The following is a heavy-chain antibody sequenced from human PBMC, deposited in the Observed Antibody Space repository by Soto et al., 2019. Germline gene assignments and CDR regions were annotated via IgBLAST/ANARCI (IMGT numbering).Heavy chain of an antibody. Sequence: SVKVSCKASGGTFSRYAISWVRQAPGQGLEWMGGIIPIFGTANYAQKFQGRVTITADESTSTAYMELSSLRSEDTAVYYCARVLTPVSPLSSWGQGTMVTVSS. D-gene: IGHD1-26*01. J-gene: IGHJ3*01. CDR2: IIPIFGTA. CDR1: GGTFSRYA. V-gene: IGHV1-69*13. CDR3: ARVLTPVSPLSS.